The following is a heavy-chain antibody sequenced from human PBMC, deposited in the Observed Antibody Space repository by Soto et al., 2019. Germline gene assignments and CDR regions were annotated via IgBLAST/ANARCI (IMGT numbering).Heavy chain of an antibody. CDR1: GYTFTSYD. CDR3: ARGFSGYDSSGYYHAFDI. Sequence: GASVKVSCKASGYTFTSYDINWVRQATGQGLEWMGWMNPNSGNTGYAQKFQGRVTMTRNTSISTAYMELSSLRSEDTAVYYCARGFSGYDSSGYYHAFDIWGQGTMVTVSS. V-gene: IGHV1-8*01. CDR2: MNPNSGNT. J-gene: IGHJ3*02. D-gene: IGHD3-22*01.